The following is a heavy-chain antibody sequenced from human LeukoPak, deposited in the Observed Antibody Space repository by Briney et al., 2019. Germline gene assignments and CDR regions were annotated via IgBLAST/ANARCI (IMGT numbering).Heavy chain of an antibody. CDR3: AKTTPYDILTGLGDV. CDR1: GFTFSSYG. D-gene: IGHD3-9*01. J-gene: IGHJ6*02. CDR2: ISYDGSNK. V-gene: IGHV3-30*18. Sequence: PGGSLRLSCAASGFTFSSYGMHWVRQAPGKGLEWVAVISYDGSNKYYADSVKGRFTISRDNSKNTLYLQMNSLRAEDTAVYYCAKTTPYDILTGLGDVWGQGTTVTVSS.